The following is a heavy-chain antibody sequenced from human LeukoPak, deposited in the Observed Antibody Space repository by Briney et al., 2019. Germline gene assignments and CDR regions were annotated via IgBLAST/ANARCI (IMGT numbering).Heavy chain of an antibody. J-gene: IGHJ4*02. CDR3: ARQYSGYDAFDY. V-gene: IGHV4-30-2*01. CDR2: IYHSGST. Sequence: SETLSLTCAVSGGSSSSGGSSSSWTRLPPGECLGWLGYIYHSGSTYYNPSRKSRVTISVNRSKNQFSLKLSSVTAADTAVYFCARQYSGYDAFDYWGEGTLVTVSS. D-gene: IGHD5-12*01. CDR1: GGSSSSGGSS.